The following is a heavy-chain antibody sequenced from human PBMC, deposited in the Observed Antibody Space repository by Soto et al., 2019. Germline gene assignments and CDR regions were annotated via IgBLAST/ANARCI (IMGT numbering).Heavy chain of an antibody. CDR3: ARVGAVTGYSYFGMDV. CDR1: GGSISSGDYY. J-gene: IGHJ6*02. D-gene: IGHD4-17*01. CDR2: IYYSGST. Sequence: QVQLQESGPGLVKPSQTLSLTCTVSGGSISSGDYYWSWIRQPPGKGLEWIGYIYYSGSTYYNPSLKSRAPISVDTSKNQFSLKLTSVTAADTAVYYCARVGAVTGYSYFGMDVWGQGTTVTVSS. V-gene: IGHV4-30-4*01.